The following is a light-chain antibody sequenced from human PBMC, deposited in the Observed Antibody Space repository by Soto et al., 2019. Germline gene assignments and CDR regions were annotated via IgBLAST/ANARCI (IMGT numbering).Light chain of an antibody. V-gene: IGKV3-20*01. J-gene: IGKJ2*01. CDR3: QHYGGSPPYT. Sequence: EIVLTQSPGTLSLSPGERATLSCRASQSISSSYLAWYQQKPGQAPRLLIYGASSRATGIPDRFSGSGSGTDFTLTIRRLEPEDFAVYYCQHYGGSPPYTFGQGTKLEIK. CDR2: GAS. CDR1: QSISSSY.